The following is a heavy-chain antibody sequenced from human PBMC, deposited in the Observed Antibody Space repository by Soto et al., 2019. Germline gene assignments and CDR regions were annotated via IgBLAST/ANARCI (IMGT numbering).Heavy chain of an antibody. Sequence: GESLKISCKGSGYNFSNYWIGWVRQMPGKGLEWMGIIYPGDSDIRYNPSFQGQVTISADKSISTAYIQWSSLRASDTAMYYCASPYNWNGNDAFDVWGQGTLVTVSS. V-gene: IGHV5-51*01. D-gene: IGHD1-20*01. CDR2: IYPGDSDI. CDR1: GYNFSNYW. J-gene: IGHJ3*01. CDR3: ASPYNWNGNDAFDV.